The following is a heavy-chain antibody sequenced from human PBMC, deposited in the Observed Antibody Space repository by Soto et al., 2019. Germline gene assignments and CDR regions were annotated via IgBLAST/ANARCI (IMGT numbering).Heavy chain of an antibody. J-gene: IGHJ4*02. CDR1: GYTFTSYY. D-gene: IGHD3-9*01. V-gene: IGHV1-46*01. CDR3: ARGHPRGRYFDWLIFPLGY. CDR2: INPSGGST. Sequence: GASVKVSCKASGYTFTSYYMHWVRQAPGQGLEWMGIINPSGGSTSYAQKFQGRVTMTRDTSTSTVYLDMNDVRPEDTALYYCARGHPRGRYFDWLIFPLGYWGRGALVTVSS.